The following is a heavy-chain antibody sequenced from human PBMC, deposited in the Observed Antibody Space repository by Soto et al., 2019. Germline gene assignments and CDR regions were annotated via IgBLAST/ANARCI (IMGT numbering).Heavy chain of an antibody. CDR3: AGRGYSYGYGYYYCMAV. Sequence: EVQLVESGGGLVKPGGSLRLSCAASGFTFSSYSMNWVRQAPGKGLEWVSSISSSSSYIYYADSVKGRFTISSDNAKNSLYLQMNSLRAEDTAVYYCAGRGYSYGYGYYYCMAVWGQGTTVTVSS. CDR2: ISSSSSYI. CDR1: GFTFSSYS. D-gene: IGHD5-18*01. J-gene: IGHJ6*02. V-gene: IGHV3-21*01.